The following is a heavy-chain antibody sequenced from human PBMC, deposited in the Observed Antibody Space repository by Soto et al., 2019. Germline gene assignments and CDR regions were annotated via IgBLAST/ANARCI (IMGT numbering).Heavy chain of an antibody. CDR3: ATGPVYCSGGSCYSAFDY. Sequence: QVQLVQSGAEVKKPGASVKVSCKASGYTFTSYGISWVRQAPGQGLEWMGWISAYNGNTNYAQKLQGRVTMTTDTSTRTAYMELRSSRSDDTAVYYRATGPVYCSGGSCYSAFDYWGQGTLVTVAS. D-gene: IGHD2-15*01. CDR2: ISAYNGNT. CDR1: GYTFTSYG. J-gene: IGHJ4*02. V-gene: IGHV1-18*01.